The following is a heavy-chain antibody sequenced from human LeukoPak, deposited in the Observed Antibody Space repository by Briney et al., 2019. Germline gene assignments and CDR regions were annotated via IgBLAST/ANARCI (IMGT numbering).Heavy chain of an antibody. CDR1: GGSISSYY. D-gene: IGHD2-2*01. V-gene: IGHV4-4*07. J-gene: IGHJ4*02. Sequence: PEPLSLTCTVSGGSISSYYWSWIRQPAGKGLEWIGRIYTSGSTNYNPSLKSRVTMSVDTSKNQFSLKLSSVTAADTAVYYCARVDQVVPADVWGQGTLVTVSS. CDR2: IYTSGST. CDR3: ARVDQVVPADV.